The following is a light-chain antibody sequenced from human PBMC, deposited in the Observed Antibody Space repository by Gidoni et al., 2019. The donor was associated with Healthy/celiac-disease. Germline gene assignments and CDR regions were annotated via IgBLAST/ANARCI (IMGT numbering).Light chain of an antibody. J-gene: IGLJ2*01. V-gene: IGLV3-1*01. Sequence: SYELSQPPSVSVSPGQTASIPCSGDKLGDKYACWYQQKPGQSPELVIYQDSKRPSGIPERFSGSNSGNTATLTISGTQPMDEADYYCQAWDSSPYVVFGGGTKLTVL. CDR3: QAWDSSPYVV. CDR1: KLGDKY. CDR2: QDS.